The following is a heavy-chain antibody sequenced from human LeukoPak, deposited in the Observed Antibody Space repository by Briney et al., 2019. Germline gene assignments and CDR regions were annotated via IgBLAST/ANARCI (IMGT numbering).Heavy chain of an antibody. V-gene: IGHV7-4-1*02. J-gene: IGHJ4*02. Sequence: ASVTVSCKASGYTFTSYAMNWVRQAPGQGLEWMGWINTKTGNPTYAQGFTGRFVFSLDTSVSTAYLQISSLKAEDTAVYYCARVVYGSGSHQGGLDYWGQGTLVTVSS. CDR1: GYTFTSYA. CDR2: INTKTGNP. D-gene: IGHD3-10*01. CDR3: ARVVYGSGSHQGGLDY.